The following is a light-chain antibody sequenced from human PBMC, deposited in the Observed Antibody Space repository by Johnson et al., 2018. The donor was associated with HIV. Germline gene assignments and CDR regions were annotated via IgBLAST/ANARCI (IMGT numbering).Light chain of an antibody. CDR3: GTWDSRLGNYV. J-gene: IGLJ1*01. CDR1: SSNIGNKY. CDR2: ENN. V-gene: IGLV1-51*02. Sequence: QSVLTQPPSVSAAPGQKVTISCSGSSSNIGNKYVSWYQQLPGTAPKLLIYENNKRPSGIPDRFSGSKSGTSATLGITGLQTGDEADYYCGTWDSRLGNYVFGTGTKVTVL.